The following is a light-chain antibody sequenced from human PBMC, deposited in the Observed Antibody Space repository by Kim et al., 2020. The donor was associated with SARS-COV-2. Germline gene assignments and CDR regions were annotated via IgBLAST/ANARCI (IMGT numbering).Light chain of an antibody. CDR3: QSYDSSKDCV. Sequence: TGTTACTRSSGIIASSYVHWYQQRPGRAPSTVSYDDNERPSGVPDRFSGAIDSSSNTASLTISGLRTEDEADYYCQSYDSSKDCVFGGGTQLTVL. V-gene: IGLV6-57*03. CDR2: DDN. J-gene: IGLJ3*02. CDR1: SGIIASSY.